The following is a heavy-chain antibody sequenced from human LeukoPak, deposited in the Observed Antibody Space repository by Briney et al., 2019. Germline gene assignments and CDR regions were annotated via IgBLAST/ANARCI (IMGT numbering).Heavy chain of an antibody. Sequence: ASVKVSCKASGGTFSSYAISWVRQAPGQGLEWMGGIIPIFGTANYAQKFQGRVTITADESTSTAYMELSSLRSEDTAVYYCVRVVRLGELSLLGYFDYWGQGALVTVSS. V-gene: IGHV1-69*13. CDR1: GGTFSSYA. CDR2: IIPIFGTA. D-gene: IGHD3-16*02. CDR3: VRVVRLGELSLLGYFDY. J-gene: IGHJ4*02.